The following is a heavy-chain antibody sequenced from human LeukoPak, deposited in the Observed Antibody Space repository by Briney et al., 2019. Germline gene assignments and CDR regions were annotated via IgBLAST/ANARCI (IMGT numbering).Heavy chain of an antibody. V-gene: IGHV3-30*18. CDR3: AKETGNKNWFDP. Sequence: GGSLRLSCAASGFTFSSYGMHWVRQAPGKGLEWVAVISYDGSNKYYADSVKGRLTISRDNSKNTLYLQMNSLRAEDTAVYYCAKETGNKNWFDPWGQGTLVTVSS. CDR2: ISYDGSNK. CDR1: GFTFSSYG. J-gene: IGHJ5*02. D-gene: IGHD1-1*01.